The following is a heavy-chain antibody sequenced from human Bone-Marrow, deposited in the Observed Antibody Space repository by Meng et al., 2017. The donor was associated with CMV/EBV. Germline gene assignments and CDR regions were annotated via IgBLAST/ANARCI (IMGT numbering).Heavy chain of an antibody. D-gene: IGHD2-2*01. V-gene: IGHV7-4-1*01. CDR2: INTNTGNP. J-gene: IGHJ3*02. CDR3: ARGRKAKYQMLFDAFDI. CDR1: GYTFTSYA. Sequence: ASVKVSCKASGYTFTSYAMNWVRQAPGQGLEWMGWINTNTGNPTYAQGFTGRFVFSLDTSVSTAYLQICSLKAEDTAVYYCARGRKAKYQMLFDAFDIWGQGTMVTVSS.